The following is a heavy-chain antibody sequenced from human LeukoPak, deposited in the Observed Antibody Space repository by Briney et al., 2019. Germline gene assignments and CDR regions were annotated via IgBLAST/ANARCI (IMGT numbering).Heavy chain of an antibody. V-gene: IGHV1-8*03. J-gene: IGHJ5*02. Sequence: ASVKVSCKASGYTFTSYDINWVRQATGQGLEWMGWMNPNSGNTGYAQKFQGRVTITRNTSISTAYMELSSLRSEDTAVYYCARDGRYCSSTSCYYWFDPWGQGTLVTVSS. CDR3: ARDGRYCSSTSCYYWFDP. CDR1: GYTFTSYD. D-gene: IGHD2-2*01. CDR2: MNPNSGNT.